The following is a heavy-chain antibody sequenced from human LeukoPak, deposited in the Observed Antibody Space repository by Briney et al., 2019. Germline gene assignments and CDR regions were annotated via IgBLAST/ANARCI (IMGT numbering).Heavy chain of an antibody. CDR1: GGSFSGCY. CDR2: INHSGST. J-gene: IGHJ4*02. D-gene: IGHD3-10*01. CDR3: AKSYTYGSTFDS. V-gene: IGHV4-34*01. Sequence: SETLSLTCAVYGGSFSGCYWSWIRQPPGKGLEWIGEINHSGSTNYNSSLKSRVTISLDTSKNQFSLKLSSVTAADTAVYYCAKSYTYGSTFDSWGQGALVTVSS.